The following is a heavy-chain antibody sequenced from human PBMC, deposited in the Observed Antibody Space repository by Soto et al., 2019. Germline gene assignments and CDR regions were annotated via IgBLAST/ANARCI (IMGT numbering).Heavy chain of an antibody. J-gene: IGHJ6*02. CDR3: AKAVAAAYYYHYYGMDV. V-gene: IGHV3-23*01. Sequence: GGSLRLSCAASGFTFSSYAMSWVRQAPGKGPEWVSIITSDGRTYYADSVKGRFTISRDNSKSFVYLQMKSVRGEDTAVYYCAKAVAAAYYYHYYGMDVWGQGTTVTVSS. D-gene: IGHD6-13*01. CDR1: GFTFSSYA. CDR2: IITSDGRT.